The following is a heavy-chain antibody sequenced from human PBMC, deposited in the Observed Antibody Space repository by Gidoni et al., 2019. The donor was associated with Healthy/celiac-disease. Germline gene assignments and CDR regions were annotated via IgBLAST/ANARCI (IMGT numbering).Heavy chain of an antibody. CDR2: ISYAGRNK. CDR1: GFPFSSYG. CDR3: AKDEVGSYGMDV. J-gene: IGHJ6*02. D-gene: IGHD1-26*01. Sequence: QVQLVESGGGVVQPGRSLRLSCAASGFPFSSYGMHWVRQAPGKALGWVAVISYAGRNKYYADSVKGRFTISRDNSKNTLYLQMNSLRAEDTAVYYCAKDEVGSYGMDVWGQGTTVTVSS. V-gene: IGHV3-30*18.